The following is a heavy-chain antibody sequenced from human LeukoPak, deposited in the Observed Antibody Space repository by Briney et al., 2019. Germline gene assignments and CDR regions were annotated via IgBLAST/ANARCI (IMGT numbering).Heavy chain of an antibody. Sequence: KLGESLKISCQGSGYSFTSYWIAWVRQLPGKGLEWMGIIYPGDSYTTYSPSFQGQVTISADKSISTAYLQWRSLKASDTAMYYCARRSGSDALDIWGQGTMVTVSS. D-gene: IGHD3-10*01. J-gene: IGHJ3*02. CDR3: ARRSGSDALDI. CDR2: IYPGDSYT. CDR1: GYSFTSYW. V-gene: IGHV5-51*01.